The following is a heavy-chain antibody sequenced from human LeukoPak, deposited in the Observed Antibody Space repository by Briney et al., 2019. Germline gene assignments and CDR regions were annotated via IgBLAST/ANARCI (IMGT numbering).Heavy chain of an antibody. Sequence: ASVRVSCKASGYTFTNYGIDWLRQAPGQGLERMGWISPYNGNTDYAQKFQGGVTMTTDTSTSTAYMELRSLRSDDTAMYYCAILDLENGFDYWGQGTLVTVSS. CDR2: ISPYNGNT. CDR1: GYTFTNYG. J-gene: IGHJ4*02. D-gene: IGHD1-1*01. V-gene: IGHV1-18*01. CDR3: AILDLENGFDY.